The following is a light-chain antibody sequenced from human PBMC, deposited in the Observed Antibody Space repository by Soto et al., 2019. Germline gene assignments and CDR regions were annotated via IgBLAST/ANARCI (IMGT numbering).Light chain of an antibody. CDR3: QQYGTSPYT. Sequence: EIVLTQSPATLSLSPGERATLSCRASQSVGSIYLAWYQQRPGQAPRLLIYGASPRETEIPDMFTGRGAGTECTLTISRLEPEDVEVDYCQQYGTSPYTFGQGTKVDI. CDR1: QSVGSIY. J-gene: IGKJ2*01. V-gene: IGKV3-20*01. CDR2: GAS.